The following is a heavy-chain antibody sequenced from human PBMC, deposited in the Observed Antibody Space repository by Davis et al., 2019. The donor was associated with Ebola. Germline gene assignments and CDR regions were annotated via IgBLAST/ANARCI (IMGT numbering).Heavy chain of an antibody. CDR2: IKEDGSEK. D-gene: IGHD3-10*01. CDR1: GFTFSSSW. V-gene: IGHV3-7*01. J-gene: IGHJ4*02. CDR3: ARDRGRREDY. Sequence: PGGSLRLSCVASGFTFSSSWMTWARQAPGKGLEWVANIKEDGSEKYYADPVKGRFTISRDNAKNSLHLQMNSLRAEDTAVYYCARDRGRREDYWGQGTLVTVSS.